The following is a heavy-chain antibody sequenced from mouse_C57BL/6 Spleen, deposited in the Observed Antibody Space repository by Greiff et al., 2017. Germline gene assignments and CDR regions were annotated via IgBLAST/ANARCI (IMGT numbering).Heavy chain of an antibody. CDR1: GYTFTSYG. CDR3: ARSTTFAY. Sequence: QVQLQQSGAELARPGASVKLSCKASGYTFTSYGISGVKQRTGQGLEWIGEIYPRSGNTYYNEKLKGKTTLTEDKSSSTAYMQLSSRTSEGSSFYFCARSTTFAYWGQGTLVTVSA. V-gene: IGHV1-81*01. J-gene: IGHJ3*01. D-gene: IGHD2-13*01. CDR2: IYPRSGNT.